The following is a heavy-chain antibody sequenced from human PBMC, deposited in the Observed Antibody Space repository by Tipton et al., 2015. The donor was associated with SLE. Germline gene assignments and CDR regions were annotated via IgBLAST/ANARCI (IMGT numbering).Heavy chain of an antibody. V-gene: IGHV4-34*01. D-gene: IGHD1-26*01. CDR1: GGSFSGYY. CDR3: ARGGGWERWYFDY. J-gene: IGHJ4*02. CDR2: INHSGST. Sequence: TLSLTCAVYGGSFSGYYWSWIRQPPGKGLEWIGEINHSGSTNYNPSLKSRATISVDTSKNQFSLKLSSVTAADTAVYYCARGGGWERWYFDYWGQGTLVTVSS.